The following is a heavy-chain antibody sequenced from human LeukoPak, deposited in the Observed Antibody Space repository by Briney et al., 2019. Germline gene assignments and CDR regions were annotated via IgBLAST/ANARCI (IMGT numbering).Heavy chain of an antibody. J-gene: IGHJ4*02. D-gene: IGHD3-16*01. Sequence: SETLSLTCAVSGFSMTSYYWSWIRQPPGKGLEWIGYISTSVSTNYNPSLKSRVTMSVDTSKNYFSLKLNSVTATDTAIYYCARQNYDYPDYWGQGTLVTVSS. CDR2: ISTSVST. V-gene: IGHV4-4*09. CDR1: GFSMTSYY. CDR3: ARQNYDYPDY.